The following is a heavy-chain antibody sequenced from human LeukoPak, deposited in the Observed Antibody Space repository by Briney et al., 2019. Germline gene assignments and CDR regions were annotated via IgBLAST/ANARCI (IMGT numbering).Heavy chain of an antibody. CDR2: IKQDGSEK. CDR3: ARRFRGFGELKFYYYYYYMDV. Sequence: GGSLRLSCAASGFTFSSYWMSWVRQAPGKGLEWVANIKQDGSEKYYVDSVKGRFTISRDNAKNSLYLQMNSLRAEDTAVYYCARRFRGFGELKFYYYYYYMDVWGKGTTVTVSS. CDR1: GFTFSSYW. V-gene: IGHV3-7*01. D-gene: IGHD3-10*01. J-gene: IGHJ6*03.